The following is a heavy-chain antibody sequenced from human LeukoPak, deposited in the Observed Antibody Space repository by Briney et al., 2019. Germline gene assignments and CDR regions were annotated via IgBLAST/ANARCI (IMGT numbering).Heavy chain of an antibody. CDR1: GYSFTSYW. J-gene: IGHJ4*02. Sequence: GESLKISCQGSGYSFTSYWIGWVRQMPGKGLAGMGMIYPGESDARYSPSFQGHVTISADKSISTAYLQWSSLNASDTAMYYCARGIRVRFLEWLSSEGGFDYWGRGTLVTVSS. CDR3: ARGIRVRFLEWLSSEGGFDY. CDR2: IYPGESDA. D-gene: IGHD3-3*01. V-gene: IGHV5-51*01.